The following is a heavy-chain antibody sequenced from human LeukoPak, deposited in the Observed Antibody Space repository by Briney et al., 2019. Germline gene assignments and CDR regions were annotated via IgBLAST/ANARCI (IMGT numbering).Heavy chain of an antibody. CDR3: ARVDTVMAYYFDL. V-gene: IGHV3-53*04. J-gene: IGHJ4*02. Sequence: GGSLRLSCAASGFTVSTNCMTWVRQAPGKGLEWVSTIYSGGTTYYADSVMGRFTISRHNSRDTLYLQMNSLRAEDTAVYYCARVDTVMAYYFDLWGQGTLVTVSS. D-gene: IGHD5-18*01. CDR1: GFTVSTNC. CDR2: IYSGGTT.